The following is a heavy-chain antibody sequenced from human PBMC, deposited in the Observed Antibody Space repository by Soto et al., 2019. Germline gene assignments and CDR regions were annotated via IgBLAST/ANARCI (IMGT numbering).Heavy chain of an antibody. CDR1: GYNFATYW. CDR3: ARRTTGTYWFDP. V-gene: IGHV5-51*01. CDR2: INPYDSDT. Sequence: GESLKISCQGSGYNFATYWIGWVRQKPGKGLEWMGIINPYDSDTKYSPSVAGHVTMSVDKSISTASLQWSSLKASDTAMYYCARRTTGTYWFDPWGQGTLVTVSS. D-gene: IGHD1-1*01. J-gene: IGHJ5*02.